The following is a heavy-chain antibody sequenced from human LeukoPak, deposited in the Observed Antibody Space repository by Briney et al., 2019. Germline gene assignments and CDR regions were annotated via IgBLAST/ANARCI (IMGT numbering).Heavy chain of an antibody. CDR2: ISGSGGST. D-gene: IGHD1-26*01. Sequence: RAGGSLRLSCAASGFTFSSYAMSWVRQAPGKGLEWVSAISGSGGSTYYADSVKGRFTISRDNSKNTLYLQMNSLRAEDTAVYYCARDPVVGATMIDYWGQGTLVTVSS. CDR3: ARDPVVGATMIDY. V-gene: IGHV3-23*01. CDR1: GFTFSSYA. J-gene: IGHJ4*02.